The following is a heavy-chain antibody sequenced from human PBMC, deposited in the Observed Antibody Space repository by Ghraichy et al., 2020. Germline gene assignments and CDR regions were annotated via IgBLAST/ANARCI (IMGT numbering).Heavy chain of an antibody. CDR1: GFTFSSYS. CDR2: ISSSSSTI. Sequence: GGSLRLSCAASGFTFSSYSMNWVRQAPGKGLEWVSYISSSSSTIYYADSVKGRFTIFRDNAKNSLYLQMNSLRDEDTAVYYCARVPMSGWYYFDYWGQGTLVTVSS. CDR3: ARVPMSGWYYFDY. J-gene: IGHJ4*02. D-gene: IGHD6-19*01. V-gene: IGHV3-48*02.